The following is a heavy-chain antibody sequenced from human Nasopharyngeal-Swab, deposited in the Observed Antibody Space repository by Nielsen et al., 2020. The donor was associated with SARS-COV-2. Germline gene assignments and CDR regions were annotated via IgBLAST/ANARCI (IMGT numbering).Heavy chain of an antibody. Sequence: GESLTISCAASGFTFSSYAMSWVRQAPGKGPEWVSAISGSGGSTYYADSVKGRFTISRDNSKNTLYLQMNSLRAEDTAVYYCARRPYSSSFFWFDPWGHGTLVTVSS. V-gene: IGHV3-23*01. CDR3: ARRPYSSSFFWFDP. CDR1: GFTFSSYA. D-gene: IGHD6-13*01. J-gene: IGHJ5*02. CDR2: ISGSGGST.